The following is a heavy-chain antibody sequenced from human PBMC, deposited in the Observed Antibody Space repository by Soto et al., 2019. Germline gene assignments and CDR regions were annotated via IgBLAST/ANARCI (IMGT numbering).Heavy chain of an antibody. CDR1: GFTFSSYA. Sequence: GGSLRLSCAASGFTFSSYAMHWVRQAPGKGLEWVAVISYDGSNKYYADSVKGRFTISRDNSKNTLYLQMNSLRAEDTAVYYCARAIRKYCSGGSCPYYYGMDVWGQGTTVTVSS. J-gene: IGHJ6*02. D-gene: IGHD2-15*01. V-gene: IGHV3-30-3*01. CDR3: ARAIRKYCSGGSCPYYYGMDV. CDR2: ISYDGSNK.